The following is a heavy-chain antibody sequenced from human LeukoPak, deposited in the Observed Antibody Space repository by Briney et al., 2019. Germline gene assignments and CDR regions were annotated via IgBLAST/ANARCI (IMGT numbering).Heavy chain of an antibody. D-gene: IGHD6-19*01. CDR2: IFGSGGST. V-gene: IGHV3-23*01. CDR3: AKTTTGYSSGRFPGWPVDY. Sequence: GGSLRLSCAASGFAFSSYAMYWVRQAPGKGLEWVSGIFGSGGSTHYADSVKGRFTISRDNSKNTVYLQMNNLRAEDTAVYYCAKTTTGYSSGRFPGWPVDYWGQGALVTVSS. CDR1: GFAFSSYA. J-gene: IGHJ4*02.